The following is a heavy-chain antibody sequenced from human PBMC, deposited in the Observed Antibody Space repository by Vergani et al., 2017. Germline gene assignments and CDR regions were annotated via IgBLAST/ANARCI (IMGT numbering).Heavy chain of an antibody. Sequence: QVQLVESGGGVVQPGRSLRLSCAASGFTFSSYGMHWVRQAPGKGLEWVAVISYDGSNKYYADSVKGRFTISGDNSKNTLYLQMNSLRAEDTAVYYCAKDLVPAAFYYYMDVWGKGTTVTVSS. J-gene: IGHJ6*03. CDR2: ISYDGSNK. CDR3: AKDLVPAAFYYYMDV. CDR1: GFTFSSYG. V-gene: IGHV3-30*18. D-gene: IGHD2-2*01.